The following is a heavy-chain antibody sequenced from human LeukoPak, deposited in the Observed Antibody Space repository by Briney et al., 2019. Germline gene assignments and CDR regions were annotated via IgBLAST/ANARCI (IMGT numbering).Heavy chain of an antibody. V-gene: IGHV3-48*03. Sequence: GGSLRLSCAASGFTFSSYEMNWVRQAPGKGLEWVSYISSSGSTIYYADSVKGRFTISRDNAKNSLYLQMNSLRAEDTAVYYCARDDSSSWYVRFRSHYFDYWGQGTLVTVSS. J-gene: IGHJ4*02. CDR2: ISSSGSTI. CDR3: ARDDSSSWYVRFRSHYFDY. D-gene: IGHD6-13*01. CDR1: GFTFSSYE.